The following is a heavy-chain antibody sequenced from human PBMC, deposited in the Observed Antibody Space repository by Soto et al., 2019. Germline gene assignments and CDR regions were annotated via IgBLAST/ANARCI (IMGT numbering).Heavy chain of an antibody. CDR3: ARRSNHQKRYYYYGMDV. CDR1: GYTFTSYY. Sequence: GASVKVSCKASGYTFTSYYMHWVRQAPGQGLEWMGIINPSGGSTSYAQKFQGRVTMTRDTSTSTVYMELSSLRSEDTAVYYCARRSNHQKRYYYYGMDVWGQGTTVTVSS. D-gene: IGHD3-16*02. CDR2: INPSGGST. V-gene: IGHV1-46*01. J-gene: IGHJ6*02.